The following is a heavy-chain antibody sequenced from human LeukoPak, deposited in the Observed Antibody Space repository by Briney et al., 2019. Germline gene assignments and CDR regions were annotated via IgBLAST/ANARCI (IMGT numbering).Heavy chain of an antibody. CDR3: ARDAIDDYGGKRALVGAFDI. J-gene: IGHJ3*02. CDR1: GFSFSSYA. V-gene: IGHV3-21*01. Sequence: GGSLRLSCAASGFSFSSYAMNWDRQAPGKGLEWVSSISSGSSYIYYADSVKGRFTISRDNAKNSLYLQMNSLRAEDTAVYYCARDAIDDYGGKRALVGAFDIWGQGTMVTVSS. D-gene: IGHD4-23*01. CDR2: ISSGSSYI.